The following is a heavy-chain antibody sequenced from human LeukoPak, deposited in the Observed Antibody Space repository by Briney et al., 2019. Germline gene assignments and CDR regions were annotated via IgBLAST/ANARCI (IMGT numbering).Heavy chain of an antibody. J-gene: IGHJ3*02. D-gene: IGHD2-15*01. V-gene: IGHV3-74*01. CDR2: INSDGSST. CDR1: GFTFSTYW. Sequence: PGGSLRLSCVVSGFTFSTYWMHWVRQAPGKGLVWVSRINSDGSSTYYADSVKGRFTISRDNSKNTLFLQMNSLRAEDTAVYYCARGGVVYPDSFDIWGRGTMVTVSS. CDR3: ARGGVVYPDSFDI.